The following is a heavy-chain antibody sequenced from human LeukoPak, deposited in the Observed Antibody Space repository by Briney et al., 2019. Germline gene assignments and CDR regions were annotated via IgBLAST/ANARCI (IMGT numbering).Heavy chain of an antibody. J-gene: IGHJ1*01. CDR2: INPDGRDT. V-gene: IGHV3-7*01. Sequence: PGGSLRLSCVVSVFTFNSCWMNWVRQAPGKGLEWVAHINPDGRDTYYVDSVKGRFTISRDNAQNSMYLQMNSLRVEDTAVYYCATWGDTTAEYFQRWGQGTLVTVCS. D-gene: IGHD2-21*02. CDR3: ATWGDTTAEYFQR. CDR1: VFTFNSCW.